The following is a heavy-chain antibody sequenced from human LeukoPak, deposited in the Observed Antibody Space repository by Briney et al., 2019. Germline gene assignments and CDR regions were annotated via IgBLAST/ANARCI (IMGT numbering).Heavy chain of an antibody. D-gene: IGHD3-16*01. CDR3: ARVINPDQVPLGGYFDY. Sequence: VKVSCKASGDTFSSHAISWVRQAPGQGLEWMGGIIPNSGATSYAQNFQGRVTITTDESTSTAYMELSSLRSEDTAVYFCARVINPDQVPLGGYFDYWGQGMLVTVSS. CDR1: GDTFSSHA. V-gene: IGHV1-69*05. CDR2: IIPNSGAT. J-gene: IGHJ4*02.